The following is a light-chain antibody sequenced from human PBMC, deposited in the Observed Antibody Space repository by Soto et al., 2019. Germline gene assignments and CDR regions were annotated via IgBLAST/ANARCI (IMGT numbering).Light chain of an antibody. Sequence: DIQMTQSPSSLSASVGDRVTITCRASQYISTYLNWYRQKSGKAPEVLIYSASTLQSGVPSRFSGRGSGTDFTLTIIGLQSEDFATYYCQQSYTPPRTFGAGTKVEIK. CDR1: QYISTY. V-gene: IGKV1-39*01. CDR3: QQSYTPPRT. CDR2: SAS. J-gene: IGKJ1*01.